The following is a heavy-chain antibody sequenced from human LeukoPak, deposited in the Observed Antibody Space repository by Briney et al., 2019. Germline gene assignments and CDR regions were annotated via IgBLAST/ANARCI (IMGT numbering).Heavy chain of an antibody. J-gene: IGHJ3*02. V-gene: IGHV3-9*01. CDR3: AKDRGPLLDRRAFDI. D-gene: IGHD3-10*01. CDR2: ISWNSGSI. CDR1: GFTFDDYA. Sequence: PGRSLRLSCAASGFTFDDYAMHWVRQAPGKGLEWVSGISWNSGSIGYADSVKGRFTISRDNAKNSLYLQMNSLRAGDTALYYCAKDRGPLLDRRAFDIWGQGTMVTVSS.